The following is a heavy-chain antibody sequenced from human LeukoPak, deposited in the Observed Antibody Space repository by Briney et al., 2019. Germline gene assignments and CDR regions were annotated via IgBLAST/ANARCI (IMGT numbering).Heavy chain of an antibody. CDR3: AREISSWYRTEGRFDP. CDR1: GFTFSNYW. Sequence: GGSLGLSCVASGFTFSNYWMTWVRQAPGRGLEWVANIKQDGSEKYYVDSVRGRFTISRDNAKNSLYLQVISLRAEDTAVYYCAREISSWYRTEGRFDPWGQGTLVTVSS. J-gene: IGHJ5*02. V-gene: IGHV3-7*01. CDR2: IKQDGSEK. D-gene: IGHD6-13*01.